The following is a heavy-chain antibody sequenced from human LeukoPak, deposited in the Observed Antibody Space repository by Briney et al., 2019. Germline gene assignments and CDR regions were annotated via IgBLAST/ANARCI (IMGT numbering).Heavy chain of an antibody. CDR1: GGTFSSYA. J-gene: IGHJ4*02. CDR3: ASREWIAAAYLIDY. V-gene: IGHV1-69*04. D-gene: IGHD6-13*01. Sequence: SVKVSCKASGGTFSSYAISWVRQAPGQGLEWMRRIIPILGIANYAQKFQGRVTITADKSTSTAYMELSSLRSEDTAVYYCASREWIAAAYLIDYWGQGTLVTVSS. CDR2: IIPILGIA.